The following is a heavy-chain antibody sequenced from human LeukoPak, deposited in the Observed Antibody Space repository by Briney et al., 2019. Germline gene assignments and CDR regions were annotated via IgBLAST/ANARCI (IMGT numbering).Heavy chain of an antibody. V-gene: IGHV7-4-1*02. D-gene: IGHD3-16*02. CDR2: INTNTGNP. J-gene: IGHJ4*02. Sequence: GSSVKVSCKASGGTFSSYAISWVRQAPGQGLEWMGWINTNTGNPTYAQGFTGRFVFSLDTSVSTAYLQISSLKAEDTAVYYCAREAPPGTTFGGVIAIDYWGQGTLVTVSS. CDR1: GGTFSSYA. CDR3: AREAPPGTTFGGVIAIDY.